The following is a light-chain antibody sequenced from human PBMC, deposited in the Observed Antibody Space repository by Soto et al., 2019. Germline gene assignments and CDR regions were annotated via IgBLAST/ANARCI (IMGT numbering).Light chain of an antibody. Sequence: SYELTQPPSVSVSPGQTASITCSGDKLGHKYACWYQQKPGQSPVLVIYQNNKRPPGIPERFSGSNSGNTATLIISGTQAMDEADYYCQAWDSSTVVFGGGTKLTVL. J-gene: IGLJ2*01. CDR2: QNN. V-gene: IGLV3-1*01. CDR1: KLGHKY. CDR3: QAWDSSTVV.